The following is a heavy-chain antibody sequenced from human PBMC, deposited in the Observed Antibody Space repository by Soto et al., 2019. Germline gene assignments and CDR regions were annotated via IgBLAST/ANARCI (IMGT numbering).Heavy chain of an antibody. J-gene: IGHJ6*02. Sequence: QVQLVQSGTEVKKPGSSAKVSCKASGGTFSNYVISWVRQAPGQGLEWMGGIIPLFGTTDYAKKFQGRIAITADESTTTVFMALSSLRLEEMAVYFCHIDVGSGELSGVWGQWTTVIVSS. CDR2: IIPLFGTT. CDR3: HIDVGSGELSGV. CDR1: GGTFSNYV. D-gene: IGHD3-16*02. V-gene: IGHV1-69*01.